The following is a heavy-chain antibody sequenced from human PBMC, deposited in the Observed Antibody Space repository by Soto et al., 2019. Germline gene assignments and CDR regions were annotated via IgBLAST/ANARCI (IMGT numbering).Heavy chain of an antibody. CDR3: AKGCKAAYCSGSSCWTCAPADWFDP. CDR1: GFTFSSYA. V-gene: IGHV3-23*01. Sequence: EVQLLESGGGLVQPGGSLRLSCAASGFTFSSYAMSWVRQAPGKGLEWVSAISGSGGSTNYADSVKGRFTISRDNSKNTLYLQMNSLRAEDTAIYYCAKGCKAAYCSGSSCWTCAPADWFDPWGQGTLVTVSS. J-gene: IGHJ5*02. CDR2: ISGSGGST. D-gene: IGHD2-15*01.